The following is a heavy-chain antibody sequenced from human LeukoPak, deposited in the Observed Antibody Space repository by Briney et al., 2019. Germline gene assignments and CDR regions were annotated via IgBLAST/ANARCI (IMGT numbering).Heavy chain of an antibody. CDR3: ARGYAAVVVVPAALY. D-gene: IGHD2-15*01. CDR1: GFTFTTYA. J-gene: IGHJ4*02. V-gene: IGHV3-30-3*01. Sequence: GRSLRLSCAASGFTFTTYAMNWVRQAPGKGLEWVAVISYDGSNKYYADSVEGRFTISRDNSKDTVSLQMNSLRGEDTAVYYCARGYAAVVVVPAALYWGQGTLVTVSP. CDR2: ISYDGSNK.